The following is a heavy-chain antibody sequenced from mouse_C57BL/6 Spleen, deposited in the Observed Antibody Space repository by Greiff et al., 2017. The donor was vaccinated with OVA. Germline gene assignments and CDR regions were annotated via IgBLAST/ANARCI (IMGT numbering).Heavy chain of an antibody. Sequence: QVQLQQPGAELVKPGASVKMSCKASGYTFTSYWLTWVKQRPGKGIEWIGDISPGSGSTNYNAKFKSKAPLTVDTSSSTAYMQLSSLTSEDSAVYYFARRGIYDYALGIDVGGTGTTVTVSS. D-gene: IGHD2-4*01. CDR2: ISPGSGST. V-gene: IGHV1-55*01. J-gene: IGHJ1*03. CDR1: GYTFTSYW. CDR3: ARRGIYDYALGIDV.